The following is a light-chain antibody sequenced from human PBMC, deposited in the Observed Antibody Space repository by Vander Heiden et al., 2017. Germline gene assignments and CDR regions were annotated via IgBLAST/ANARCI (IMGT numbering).Light chain of an antibody. CDR3: MQSRQTLLT. V-gene: IGKV2-28*01. CDR1: QSLLHSNGYNY. Sequence: DIVMTHSSLSLPVTPVEPASTSSRSSQSLLHSNGYNYLDWYLKKPGQCPQLLIYLGSNRASGVPDRFSGSGSGTDFTLKISRVEAEDVGVYYCMQSRQTLLTFGGGTKVEIK. CDR2: LGS. J-gene: IGKJ4*01.